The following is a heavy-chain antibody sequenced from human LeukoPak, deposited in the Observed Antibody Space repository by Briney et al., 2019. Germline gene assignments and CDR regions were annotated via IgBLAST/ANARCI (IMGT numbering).Heavy chain of an antibody. V-gene: IGHV1-69*06. J-gene: IGHJ5*02. CDR1: GGTFSSYA. Sequence: ASVKVSCKASGGTFSSYAISWVRQAPGQGLEWMGGIIPIFGTANYAQKFRGRVTITADKSTRTAYMELSSLRSEDTAFYYCATDHSMANTAWWFDPWGQGTLVTVSS. CDR2: IIPIFGTA. D-gene: IGHD5-24*01. CDR3: ATDHSMANTAWWFDP.